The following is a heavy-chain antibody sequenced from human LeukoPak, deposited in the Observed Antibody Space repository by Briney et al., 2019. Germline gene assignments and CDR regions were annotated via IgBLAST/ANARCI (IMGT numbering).Heavy chain of an antibody. CDR1: GYTFTSYH. J-gene: IGHJ4*02. CDR3: ARDRRGMLAFDY. D-gene: IGHD2-8*01. Sequence: ASVKVSCKASGYTFTSYHMHWVRQAPGQGLEWMGIINPSGGSTSCAQKFQGRVTMTRDTSTSTVYMELSSLRSEDTAVYYCARDRRGMLAFDYWGQGTLVTVSS. CDR2: INPSGGST. V-gene: IGHV1-46*03.